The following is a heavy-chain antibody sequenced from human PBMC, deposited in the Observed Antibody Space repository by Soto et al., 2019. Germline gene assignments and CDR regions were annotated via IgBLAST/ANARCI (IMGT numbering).Heavy chain of an antibody. CDR3: ARSASYYDFWSGYRTYYFDD. Sequence: SVKVSCKASGGTFSSYAISWVRQAPGQGLEWMGGIIPIFGTANYAQKFQGRVTITADESTSTAYMELSSLRSEDTAVYYCARSASYYDFWSGYRTYYFDDWGQGTLVTVSS. V-gene: IGHV1-69*13. J-gene: IGHJ4*02. CDR1: GGTFSSYA. D-gene: IGHD3-3*01. CDR2: IIPIFGTA.